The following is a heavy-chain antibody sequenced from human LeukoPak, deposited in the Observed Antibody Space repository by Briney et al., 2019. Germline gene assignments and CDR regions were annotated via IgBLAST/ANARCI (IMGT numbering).Heavy chain of an antibody. CDR3: ARTTAVAGTRWFDP. Sequence: PSETLSLTCTDSGGSISSYYWSWIRQPPGKGLEWIGYIYYSGSTNYNPSLKSRVTISVDTSKNQFSLKLSSVTAADTAVYYCARTTAVAGTRWFDPWGQGTLVTVSS. CDR1: GGSISSYY. J-gene: IGHJ5*02. V-gene: IGHV4-59*01. CDR2: IYYSGST. D-gene: IGHD6-19*01.